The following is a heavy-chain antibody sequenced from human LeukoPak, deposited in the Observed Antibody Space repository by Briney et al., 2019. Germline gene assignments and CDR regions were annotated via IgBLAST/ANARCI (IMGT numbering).Heavy chain of an antibody. Sequence: PGGSLTLSCAASGFTFSSYAMNWVRQPPGKGLEWVPAVSGSGGNTYYTDSVKDRFTISGDNSKNILFLQMSSLTAEDTALYYCARGQWLVTSSFDSWGQGTLVTVSS. CDR3: ARGQWLVTSSFDS. V-gene: IGHV3-23*01. CDR2: VSGSGGNT. J-gene: IGHJ4*02. CDR1: GFTFSSYA. D-gene: IGHD6-19*01.